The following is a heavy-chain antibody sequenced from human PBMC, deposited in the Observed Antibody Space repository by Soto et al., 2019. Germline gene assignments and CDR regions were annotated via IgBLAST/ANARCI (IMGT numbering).Heavy chain of an antibody. CDR2: ISFGGST. CDR1: GDSISSSSSY. CDR3: AKTFCDNGGCKKTVFAY. V-gene: IGHV4-39*01. Sequence: QLQLQESGPGLAKPSETLSLTCTVSGDSISSSSSYWGWIRQPPGKGLEWIGTISFGGSTYYNPYLKSRVTMSVDTSKNQFSLRLNSVTAADTAVYHCAKTFCDNGGCKKTVFAYWGQGTLVTVSS. J-gene: IGHJ4*02. D-gene: IGHD2-8*01.